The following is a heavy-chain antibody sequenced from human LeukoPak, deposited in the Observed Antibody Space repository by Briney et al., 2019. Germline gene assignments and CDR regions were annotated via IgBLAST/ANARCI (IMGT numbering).Heavy chain of an antibody. CDR2: ISGSGGST. J-gene: IGHJ3*02. V-gene: IGHV3-23*01. D-gene: IGHD3-10*01. Sequence: QPGGSLRLSCAASGFTFSSYAMSWVRQAPGKGLEWVSAISGSGGSTYYADSVKGRFVISRDNSRNTLYLYMNSLRAEDSAVYYCAKDGVSSSVWAFDIWGQGTMVTVSS. CDR3: AKDGVSSSVWAFDI. CDR1: GFTFSSYA.